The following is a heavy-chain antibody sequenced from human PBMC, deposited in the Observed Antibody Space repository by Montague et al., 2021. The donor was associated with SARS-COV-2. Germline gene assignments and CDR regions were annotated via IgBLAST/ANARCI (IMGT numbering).Heavy chain of an antibody. CDR2: IYYSGST. J-gene: IGHJ6*04. CDR3: AGGSRTDFDWLFPGSGCNDYDVDV. D-gene: IGHD3-9*01. V-gene: IGHV4-59*01. Sequence: SETLSLTCTVSGGSISSYYWSWIRQPPGKGLEWIGYIYYSGSTNXNPSLKSRVTISVDTSKNQFSLKLSSVTAADTAVYYCAGGSRTDFDWLFPGSGCNDYDVDVWGKGTMVTVSS. CDR1: GGSISSYY.